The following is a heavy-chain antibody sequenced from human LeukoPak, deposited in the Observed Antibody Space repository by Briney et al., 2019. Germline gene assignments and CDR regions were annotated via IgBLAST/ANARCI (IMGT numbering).Heavy chain of an antibody. CDR2: ISYDGSNK. CDR1: GFTFSSYA. J-gene: IGHJ3*02. D-gene: IGHD6-6*01. Sequence: GGSLRLSCAASGFTFSSYAMRWVRQAPGKGLEWVAVISYDGSNKYYADSVKGRFTISRDNSKNTLYLQMNSLRAEDTAVYYCATAARPDAFDIWGQGTMVTVSS. V-gene: IGHV3-30-3*01. CDR3: ATAARPDAFDI.